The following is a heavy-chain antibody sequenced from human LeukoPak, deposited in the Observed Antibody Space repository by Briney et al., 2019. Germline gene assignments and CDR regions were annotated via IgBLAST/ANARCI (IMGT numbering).Heavy chain of an antibody. CDR1: GFTFSSYG. V-gene: IGHV3-30*18. CDR3: AKAKDSSGYYPYY. J-gene: IGHJ4*02. D-gene: IGHD3-22*01. Sequence: GGSLRLSCAASGFTFSSYGMHWVRQAPGKGLEWVAVISYDGSNKYYADSVKGRFTISRGNSKNTLYLQMNSLRAEDTAVYYCAKAKDSSGYYPYYWGQGTLVTVSS. CDR2: ISYDGSNK.